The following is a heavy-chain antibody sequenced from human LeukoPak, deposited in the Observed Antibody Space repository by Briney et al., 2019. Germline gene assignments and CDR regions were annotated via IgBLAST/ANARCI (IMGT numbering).Heavy chain of an antibody. CDR1: GFTFSSYA. CDR2: ISYDGSNK. D-gene: IGHD3-10*01. CDR3: AREGVGGSGTPALDY. J-gene: IGHJ4*02. Sequence: GGSLRLSCAASGFTFSSYAMHWVRQAPGKGLEWVAVISYDGSNKYYADSVKGRFTISRDNSKNTLYLQMNSLRAEDTAVYYCAREGVGGSGTPALDYWGQGTLVTVSS. V-gene: IGHV3-30*04.